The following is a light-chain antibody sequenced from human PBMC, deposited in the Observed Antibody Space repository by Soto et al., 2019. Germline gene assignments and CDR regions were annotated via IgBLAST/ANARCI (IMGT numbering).Light chain of an antibody. Sequence: EIVMAQSPATLSVSPGERATLSCRASQSVNGNLAWYQQKPGQAPRLLIYGASTRATAIPARFSGSGSGTEFTLTISGLQPDDFATYYCQQYNSFSWTFGQGTKVDIK. CDR1: QSVNGN. J-gene: IGKJ1*01. CDR2: GAS. CDR3: QQYNSFSWT. V-gene: IGKV3-15*01.